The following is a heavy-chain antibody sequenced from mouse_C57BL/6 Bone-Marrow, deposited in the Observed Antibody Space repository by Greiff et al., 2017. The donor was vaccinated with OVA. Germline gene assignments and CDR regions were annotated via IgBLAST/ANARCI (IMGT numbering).Heavy chain of an antibody. J-gene: IGHJ3*01. CDR3: ARDPYYYGSSWFAY. Sequence: QLVESGGGLVKPGGSLKLSCAASGFTFSSYAMSWVRQTPEKRLEWVATISDGGSYTYYPDNVKGRFTISRDNAKNNLYLQMSHLKSEDTAMYYCARDPYYYGSSWFAYWGQGTLVTVSA. CDR1: GFTFSSYA. V-gene: IGHV5-4*01. D-gene: IGHD1-1*01. CDR2: ISDGGSYT.